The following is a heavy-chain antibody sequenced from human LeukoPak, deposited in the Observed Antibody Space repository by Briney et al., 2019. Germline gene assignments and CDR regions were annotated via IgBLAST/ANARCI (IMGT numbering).Heavy chain of an antibody. CDR1: GFTFSTYA. CDR3: AKDSLLSRAGGCDY. CDR2: VTNSGST. V-gene: IGHV3-23*01. D-gene: IGHD5/OR15-5a*01. J-gene: IGHJ4*02. Sequence: GGSLRLSCAASGFTFSTYAMSWVRQAPGKGLEWVSGVTNSGSTYYADSVKGRFTISRDNSKDTLFLQMNSLRAEDTAIYYCAKDSLLSRAGGCDYWGQGTLVTVSS.